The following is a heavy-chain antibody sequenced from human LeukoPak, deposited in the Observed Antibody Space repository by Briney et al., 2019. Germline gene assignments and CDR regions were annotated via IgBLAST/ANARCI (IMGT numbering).Heavy chain of an antibody. CDR1: GGSISSTNYY. D-gene: IGHD1-1*01. Sequence: TSETLSLTCTVSGGSISSTNYYWGWIRQPPGKGLEWIGSIYYSGSTYYNPSLKSRLTISLDTSKNQFSLRLSSVTAADTAFYYCARRYNWNDRWDWGQGTLVTVS. J-gene: IGHJ4*02. CDR3: ARRYNWNDRWD. CDR2: IYYSGST. V-gene: IGHV4-39*07.